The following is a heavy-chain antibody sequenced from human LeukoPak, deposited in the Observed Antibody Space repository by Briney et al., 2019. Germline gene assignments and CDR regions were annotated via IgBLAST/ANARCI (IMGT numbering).Heavy chain of an antibody. CDR3: ARDPRISGIEGATKDY. CDR1: GYTFTSYG. D-gene: IGHD1-26*01. J-gene: IGHJ4*02. Sequence: GASVKVSCKASGYTFTSYGISWVRQAPGQGHEWMGWISAYNGNTNYAQKLQGRVTMTTDTSTSTAYMELRSLRSDDTAVYYCARDPRISGIEGATKDYWGQGTLVTVS. CDR2: ISAYNGNT. V-gene: IGHV1-18*01.